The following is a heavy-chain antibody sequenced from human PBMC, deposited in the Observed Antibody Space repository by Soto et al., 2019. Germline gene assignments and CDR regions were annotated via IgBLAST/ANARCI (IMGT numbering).Heavy chain of an antibody. J-gene: IGHJ6*02. V-gene: IGHV5-10-1*04. CDR3: TRDRVYYGMDV. Sequence: GESLKISCKGSGYNFNNYWINWVRQMPGKGLEWMGRIDPYDSYTNYSPSFQGRFTISRDDSKNTAYLQMNSLKTEDTAVYYCTRDRVYYGMDVWGQGTTVTVSS. CDR2: IDPYDSYT. CDR1: GYNFNNYW.